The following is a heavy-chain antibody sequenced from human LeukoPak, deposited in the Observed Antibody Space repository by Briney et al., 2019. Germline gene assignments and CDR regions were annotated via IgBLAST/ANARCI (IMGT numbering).Heavy chain of an antibody. CDR1: GYTFTSYA. D-gene: IGHD6-19*01. CDR3: ARCVVAGTLYGFDP. J-gene: IGHJ5*02. V-gene: IGHV7-4-1*02. CDR2: INTNTGNP. Sequence: ASVKVSCKASGYTFTSYAMNWVRQAPGQGLEWMGWINTNTGNPTYAQGFTGRFVFSLDTSVSTAYLQISSLKAEDTAVYYCARCVVAGTLYGFDPWGQGTLVTVSS.